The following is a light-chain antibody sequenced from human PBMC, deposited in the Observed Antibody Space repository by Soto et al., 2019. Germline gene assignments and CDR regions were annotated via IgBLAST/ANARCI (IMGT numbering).Light chain of an antibody. CDR1: QTVSSSY. V-gene: IGKV3-20*01. J-gene: IGKJ1*01. Sequence: EIVLTQSPGTLSLSPGERATLSCRASQTVSSSYVAWYQQKPGQAPRLLMYGTSTRATGIPDRFSGSGSGTDFSLTISRLEPEDFAVYYCHQYGGSPTWTFDQGTKVENK. CDR3: HQYGGSPTWT. CDR2: GTS.